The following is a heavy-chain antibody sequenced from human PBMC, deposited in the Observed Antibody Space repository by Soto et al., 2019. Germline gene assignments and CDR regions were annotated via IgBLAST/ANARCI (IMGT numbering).Heavy chain of an antibody. V-gene: IGHV3-23*01. J-gene: IGHJ4*02. Sequence: PGGSLRLSCAASVLTFSNYAMSWVRQTPGKGLEWVSLVSATAGTTYYTDSVKGRFTISRDNSRNTVYLQMNSLRADDTAVYYCAKDRLAGGFDYWGQGTLVTVSS. CDR3: AKDRLAGGFDY. D-gene: IGHD3-16*01. CDR2: VSATAGTT. CDR1: VLTFSNYA.